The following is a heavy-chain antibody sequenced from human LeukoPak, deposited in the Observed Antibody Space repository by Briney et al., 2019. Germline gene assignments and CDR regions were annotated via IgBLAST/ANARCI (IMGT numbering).Heavy chain of an antibody. D-gene: IGHD6-13*01. CDR1: GYTFTGYY. CDR3: ARVSHSSSWWGLYNWFDP. V-gene: IGHV1-2*02. CDR2: INPNGGGT. J-gene: IGHJ5*02. Sequence: ASVKVSCKASGYTFTGYYMHWVRQAPGQGLEWMGWINPNGGGTNYAQKFQGRVTMTRDTSISTAYMELSRLRSDDTAVYYCARVSHSSSWWGLYNWFDPWGQGTLVTVSS.